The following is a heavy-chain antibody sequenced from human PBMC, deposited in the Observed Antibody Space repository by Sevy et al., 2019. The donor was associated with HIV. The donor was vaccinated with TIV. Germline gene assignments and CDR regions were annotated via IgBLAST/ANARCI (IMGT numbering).Heavy chain of an antibody. Sequence: GGSLRLSCAASGFTFSTYTMNWVRQAPGKGLEWVSSISGSSNYIYYADSLKGRFTISRDNAKNSLYRQMNSLRAEDTALYYCARPYGSGSWEAFDIWGQGTMVTVSS. CDR3: ARPYGSGSWEAFDI. CDR1: GFTFSTYT. CDR2: ISGSSNYI. D-gene: IGHD3-10*01. V-gene: IGHV3-21*01. J-gene: IGHJ3*02.